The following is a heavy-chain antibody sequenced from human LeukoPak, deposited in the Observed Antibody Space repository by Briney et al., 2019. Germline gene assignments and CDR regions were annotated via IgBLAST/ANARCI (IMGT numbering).Heavy chain of an antibody. CDR1: GFTFSSYG. D-gene: IGHD6-19*01. V-gene: IGHV3-30*18. Sequence: GGSLRLSCAASGFTFSSYGMHWVRQAPGKGLEWVAVISYDGSNKYYADSVKGRFTISRDNSKNTLYLQMNSLRAEDTAVYYCAKGMEEYSSGPSPIDYWGQGTLVTVSS. J-gene: IGHJ4*02. CDR2: ISYDGSNK. CDR3: AKGMEEYSSGPSPIDY.